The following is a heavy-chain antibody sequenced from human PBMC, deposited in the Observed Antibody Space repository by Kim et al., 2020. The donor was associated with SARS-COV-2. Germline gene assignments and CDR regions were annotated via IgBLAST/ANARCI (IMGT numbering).Heavy chain of an antibody. CDR1: GGSISSSSYY. J-gene: IGHJ3*02. V-gene: IGHV4-39*01. Sequence: SETLSLTCTVSGGSISSSSYYWGWIRQPPGKGLEWIGSIYYSGSTYYNPSLKSRVTISVDTSKNQFSLKLSSVTAADTAVYYCARSSGYYTGAFDIWGQGTMVTVSS. CDR3: ARSSGYYTGAFDI. CDR2: IYYSGST. D-gene: IGHD3-3*01.